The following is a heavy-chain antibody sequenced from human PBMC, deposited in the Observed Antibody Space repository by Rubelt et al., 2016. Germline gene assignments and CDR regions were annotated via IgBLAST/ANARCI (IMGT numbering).Heavy chain of an antibody. V-gene: IGHV5-51*03. CDR3: ARLPQNTYYFDY. CDR2: LYPGDSDT. Sequence: EVQLVQSGAEVKKPGESLKISCQGSGYNFAKSWIGWVRQMSGKGLEWTGILYPGDSDTRYNTACRGQVSISAYKSISTAYLQWRSLKASDNAMYYCARLPQNTYYFDYWGQGALVMVSS. CDR1: GYNFAKSW. J-gene: IGHJ4*02.